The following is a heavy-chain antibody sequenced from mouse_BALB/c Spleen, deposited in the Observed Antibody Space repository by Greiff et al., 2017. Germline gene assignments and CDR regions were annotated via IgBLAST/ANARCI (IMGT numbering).Heavy chain of an antibody. CDR3: ARSDYGSRYAMDY. Sequence: VQLQQSGPQLVRPGASVKISCKAPGYSFTSYWMHWVKQRPGQGLEWIGMIDPSDSETRLNQKFKDKATLTVDKSSSTAYMQLSSPTSEDSAVYYCARSDYGSRYAMDYWGQGTSVTVSS. CDR1: GYSFTSYW. D-gene: IGHD1-1*01. J-gene: IGHJ4*01. V-gene: IGHV1S127*01. CDR2: IDPSDSET.